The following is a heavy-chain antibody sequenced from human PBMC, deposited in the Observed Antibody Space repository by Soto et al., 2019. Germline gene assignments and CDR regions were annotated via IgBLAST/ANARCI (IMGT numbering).Heavy chain of an antibody. V-gene: IGHV3-30-3*01. J-gene: IGHJ6*02. Sequence: QPGGSMTLACAVSGFTFSSYAMHWVRQAPGKGMEWVAVISYDGSNKDYADSVKGLFTISRDNSKNTLYLQMNSLRAEDTAVYYCARGVSSSGVYYYGMDVWGQGTTVTVSS. CDR3: ARGVSSSGVYYYGMDV. D-gene: IGHD6-13*01. CDR1: GFTFSSYA. CDR2: ISYDGSNK.